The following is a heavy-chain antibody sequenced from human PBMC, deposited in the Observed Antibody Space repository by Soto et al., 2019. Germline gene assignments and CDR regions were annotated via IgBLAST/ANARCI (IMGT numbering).Heavy chain of an antibody. D-gene: IGHD3-3*01. CDR3: ARAESLYYDFWSGYGLGWFDP. CDR2: IYYSGST. J-gene: IGHJ5*02. V-gene: IGHV4-30-4*01. Sequence: SETLSLTCTVSGGSISSGDYYWSWIRQPPGKGLEWIGYIYYSGSTYYNPSLKSRVTISVDTSKNQFSLKLSSVTAADTAVYYCARAESLYYDFWSGYGLGWFDPWGQGTLVTVYS. CDR1: GGSISSGDYY.